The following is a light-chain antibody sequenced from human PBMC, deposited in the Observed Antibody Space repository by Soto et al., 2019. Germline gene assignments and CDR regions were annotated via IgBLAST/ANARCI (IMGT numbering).Light chain of an antibody. CDR2: DAS. Sequence: DIQMTQSPSTLSASVGDRVTITCRASQSINKWLAWYHQKPGKAPKLLIYDASSLDSGAPSRFSGRGSGTDFTLTISSLQPEDFATYYCQQSYSTLYTFGQGTKLEIK. CDR1: QSINKW. J-gene: IGKJ2*01. CDR3: QQSYSTLYT. V-gene: IGKV1-5*01.